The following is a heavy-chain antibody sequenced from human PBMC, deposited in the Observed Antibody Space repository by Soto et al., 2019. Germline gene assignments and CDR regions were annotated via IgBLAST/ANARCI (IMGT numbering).Heavy chain of an antibody. V-gene: IGHV4-39*01. CDR2: IYYSGST. CDR1: GCSISSSSYY. D-gene: IGHD2-2*03. J-gene: IGHJ6*02. Sequence: SETLSLTCTVSGCSISSSSYYWGWIRQPPGKGLEWIGSIYYSGSTYYNPSLKSRVTISVDTSKNQFSLKLSSVTAADTAVYYCATLGYCSSTSCYVENYGMDVWGQGTTVTVSS. CDR3: ATLGYCSSTSCYVENYGMDV.